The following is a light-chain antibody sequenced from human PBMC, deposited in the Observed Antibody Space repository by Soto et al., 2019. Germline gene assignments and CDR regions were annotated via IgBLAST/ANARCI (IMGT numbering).Light chain of an antibody. V-gene: IGLV2-8*01. Sequence: QSALTQPPSASGSPGQSVTISCTGTSSDVGGYNYVSWYQQHPVKAPKLMNYDVSKRPSGVPYRCSGSKSGNTASLTVSGVQDEDDYDYPCSSYAGSDTVIFGGGTQLTVL. J-gene: IGLJ2*01. CDR1: SSDVGGYNY. CDR2: DVS. CDR3: SSYAGSDTVI.